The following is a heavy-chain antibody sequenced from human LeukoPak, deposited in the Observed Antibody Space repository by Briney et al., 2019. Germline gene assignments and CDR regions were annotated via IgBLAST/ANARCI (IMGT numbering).Heavy chain of an antibody. CDR1: GYRFTSYW. Sequence: GESLKISCKGSGYRFTSYWIGWVRQMPGKGLEWMGIIYPGDSDTRYSPYFQGQVTISADKSISTAYLQWSSLKASDTAMYYCARQSGYCSGGSCYIWFDPWGQGTLVTVSS. CDR3: ARQSGYCSGGSCYIWFDP. V-gene: IGHV5-51*01. CDR2: IYPGDSDT. D-gene: IGHD2-15*01. J-gene: IGHJ5*02.